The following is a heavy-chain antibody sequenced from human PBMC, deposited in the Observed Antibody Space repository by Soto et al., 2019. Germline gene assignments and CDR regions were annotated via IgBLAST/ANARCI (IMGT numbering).Heavy chain of an antibody. CDR2: IYYSGST. CDR3: ARVNSSSWKGNFDY. Sequence: SETLSLTCTVSGGSISSYYWSWIRQPPGEGLEWIGYIYYSGSTNYNPSLKSRVTISVDTSKNQFSLKLSSVTAADTAVYYCARVNSSSWKGNFDYWGQGTLVTVSS. D-gene: IGHD6-13*01. V-gene: IGHV4-59*01. J-gene: IGHJ4*02. CDR1: GGSISSYY.